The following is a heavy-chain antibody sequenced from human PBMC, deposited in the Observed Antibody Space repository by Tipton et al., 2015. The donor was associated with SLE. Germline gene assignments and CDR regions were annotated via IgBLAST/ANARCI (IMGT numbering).Heavy chain of an antibody. CDR2: ISYDGSNK. CDR3: ARGRNWAEKDYFDY. D-gene: IGHD1-1*01. CDR1: GFTFSSYA. Sequence: SLRLSCAASGFTFSSYAMSWVRQAPGKGLEWVAVISYDGSNKYYADSVKGRFTISRDNSKNTLYLQMNSLRAEDTAVYYCARGRNWAEKDYFDYWGQGTLVTVSS. V-gene: IGHV3-30*04. J-gene: IGHJ4*02.